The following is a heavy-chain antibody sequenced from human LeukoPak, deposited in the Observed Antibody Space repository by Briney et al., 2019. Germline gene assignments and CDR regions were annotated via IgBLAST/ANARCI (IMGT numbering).Heavy chain of an antibody. Sequence: GGSLRLSCVASGFTFSSHSMNWVRQAPGKGLEWVSCISSSSSYIYYADSLKGRFTISRDNAKNSLYLQMNSLRAEDTAVYYCARRAGGYSHPYDYWGQGTLVTVSS. D-gene: IGHD4-23*01. CDR3: ARRAGGYSHPYDY. V-gene: IGHV3-21*04. J-gene: IGHJ4*02. CDR1: GFTFSSHS. CDR2: ISSSSSYI.